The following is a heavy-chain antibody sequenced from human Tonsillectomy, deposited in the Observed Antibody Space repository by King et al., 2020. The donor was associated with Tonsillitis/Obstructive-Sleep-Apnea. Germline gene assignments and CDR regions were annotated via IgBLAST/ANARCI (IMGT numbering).Heavy chain of an antibody. Sequence: QLQESGPGLVKPSGTLSLTCAVSGGSISSSNWWSWGRQPPGKGLEWIGEIYHSGSTNYNPSLKSRVTISVDKSKNQFSLKLSSVTAADTAVYYCARNSIPYGDYSPDAFDIWGQGTMVTVSS. CDR3: ARNSIPYGDYSPDAFDI. CDR1: GGSISSSNW. CDR2: IYHSGST. D-gene: IGHD4-17*01. J-gene: IGHJ3*02. V-gene: IGHV4-4*02.